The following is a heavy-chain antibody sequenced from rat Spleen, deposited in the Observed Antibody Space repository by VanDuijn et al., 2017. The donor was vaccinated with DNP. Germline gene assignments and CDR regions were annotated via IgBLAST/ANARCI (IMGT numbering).Heavy chain of an antibody. CDR2: ISYDGSST. J-gene: IGHJ2*01. Sequence: EVQLVESGGGLVQPGRSLKLSCAASGFTFSDYNMAWVRQAPKKGLEWVGTISYDGSSTYYRDSAKGRFTVSRDNAKNTLYLQMDNLRSEDTATYYCARPDYWGQGVMVTVSS. CDR1: GFTFSDYN. CDR3: ARPDY. V-gene: IGHV5-7*01.